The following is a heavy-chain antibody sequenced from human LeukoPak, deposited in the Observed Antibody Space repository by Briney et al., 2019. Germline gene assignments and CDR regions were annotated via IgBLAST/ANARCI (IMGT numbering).Heavy chain of an antibody. J-gene: IGHJ4*02. Sequence: GGSLGLSCAASGFTFSSYAMSWVRQAPGKGLEWVSAISGSGGSTYYADSVKGRFTISRDNSKNTLYLQMNSLRAEDTAVYYCAKSEKAAGTSLTDYWGQGTLVTVSS. D-gene: IGHD6-13*01. CDR1: GFTFSSYA. CDR2: ISGSGGST. CDR3: AKSEKAAGTSLTDY. V-gene: IGHV3-23*01.